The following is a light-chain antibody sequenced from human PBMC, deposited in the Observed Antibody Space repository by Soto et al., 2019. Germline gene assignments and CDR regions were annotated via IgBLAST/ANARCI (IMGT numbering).Light chain of an antibody. Sequence: EIVMTQSPATLSVSPGERATLSCRASQSVGSDLAWYQHKPGQAPRPLIHGTSYRATGIPDRFRGSGSGTDFILTISRLEPEDFAVYYCQHYGDSSWTVGQGTKVDI. CDR3: QHYGDSSWT. CDR2: GTS. CDR1: QSVGSD. V-gene: IGKV3-20*01. J-gene: IGKJ1*01.